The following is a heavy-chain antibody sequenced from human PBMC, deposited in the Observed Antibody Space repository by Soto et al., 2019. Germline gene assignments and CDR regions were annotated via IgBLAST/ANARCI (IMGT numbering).Heavy chain of an antibody. CDR3: ARLKSYDFWSGYSYYYYYMDV. D-gene: IGHD3-3*01. CDR2: IYYSGST. J-gene: IGHJ6*03. CDR1: GGSISSYY. V-gene: IGHV4-59*08. Sequence: QVQLQESGPGLVKPSETLSLTCTVSGGSISSYYWSWIRQPPGKGLEWIGYIYYSGSTNYNPSLKSRVTISVDTSKNQFSLKLSSVTAADTAVYYCARLKSYDFWSGYSYYYYYMDVWDKGTTVTVSS.